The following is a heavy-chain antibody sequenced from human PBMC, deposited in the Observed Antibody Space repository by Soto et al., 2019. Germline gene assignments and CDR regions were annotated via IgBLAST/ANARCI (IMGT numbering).Heavy chain of an antibody. CDR2: IYHSGST. CDR3: ARVPDR. CDR1: GGSISSGGYF. D-gene: IGHD2-2*01. Sequence: TLSLTFAVSGGSISSGGYFWSWIRQPPGKGLELIGYIYHSGSTYYNPSLKSRVTISVDRSKNQFYLKLSSVTAADTAVYYCARVPDRWGQGTLVTVSS. V-gene: IGHV4-30-2*01. J-gene: IGHJ5*02.